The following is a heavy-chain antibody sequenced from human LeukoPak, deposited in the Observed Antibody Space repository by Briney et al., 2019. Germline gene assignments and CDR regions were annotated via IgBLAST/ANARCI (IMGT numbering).Heavy chain of an antibody. CDR2: IIPILGIA. CDR1: GGTFSSYA. Sequence: ASVKVSCKASGGTFSSYAISWVRQAPGQGLEWIGRIIPILGIANYAQKFQGRVTITADKSTSTAYMELSSLRSEDTAVYYCARAGFYYYYGMDVWGQGTTVTVSS. D-gene: IGHD3-10*01. J-gene: IGHJ6*02. CDR3: ARAGFYYYYGMDV. V-gene: IGHV1-69*04.